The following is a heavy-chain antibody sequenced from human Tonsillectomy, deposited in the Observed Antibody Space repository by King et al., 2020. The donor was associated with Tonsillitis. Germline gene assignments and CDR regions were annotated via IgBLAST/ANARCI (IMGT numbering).Heavy chain of an antibody. CDR3: ARGPGPIHFYYGMDV. Sequence: VQLQESGPGLVKPSETLSLTCTVSDGSISSDYWSWIRQPPGKGLEWIGYFYYSGNTHYNPSLKSRVTISVDTPKNQLSLKLSSVTAADTAVYYCARGPGPIHFYYGMDVWAQGTTVTVSS. J-gene: IGHJ6*02. CDR1: DGSISSDY. V-gene: IGHV4-59*01. CDR2: FYYSGNT.